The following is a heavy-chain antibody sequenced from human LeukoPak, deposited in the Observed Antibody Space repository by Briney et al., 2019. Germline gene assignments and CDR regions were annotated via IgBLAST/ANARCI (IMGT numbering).Heavy chain of an antibody. Sequence: SETLSLTCTVSGGSISSYYWSWIRQPPGKGLEWIGYIYYSGSSNYNPSLRSRVTISVDTSKNQFSLNLSSVTAADTAVYFCAREARALKAYLDYWGQGTLVTVSS. CDR2: IYYSGSS. D-gene: IGHD1-26*01. CDR1: GGSISSYY. CDR3: AREARALKAYLDY. J-gene: IGHJ4*02. V-gene: IGHV4-59*01.